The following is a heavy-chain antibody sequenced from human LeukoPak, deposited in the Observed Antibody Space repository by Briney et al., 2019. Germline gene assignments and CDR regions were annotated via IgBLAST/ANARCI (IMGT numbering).Heavy chain of an antibody. Sequence: SETLSLTCTVSGGSISSSSYYWGRIRQPPGKGLEWIGSIYYSGSTYYNQSLKSRVAISVDTSKNQFSLKLSSVTAADTAVYYCARPSITMVRGFDPWGQGTLVTVSS. CDR2: IYYSGST. D-gene: IGHD3-10*01. CDR3: ARPSITMVRGFDP. J-gene: IGHJ5*02. CDR1: GGSISSSSYY. V-gene: IGHV4-39*01.